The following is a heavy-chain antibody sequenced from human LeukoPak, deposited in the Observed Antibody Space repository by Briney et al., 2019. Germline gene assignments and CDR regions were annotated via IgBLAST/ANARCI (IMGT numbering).Heavy chain of an antibody. Sequence: ASVKVSCKASGYTFTSYYMHWVRQAPGQGLEWMGIINPSGGSTSYAQKFQGRVTMTRDTSTSTVYMELSSLRSEDTAVYYCARGVTIFGALKNWFDPWGQGTLVTVSS. CDR1: GYTFTSYY. J-gene: IGHJ5*02. CDR2: INPSGGST. CDR3: ARGVTIFGALKNWFDP. V-gene: IGHV1-46*01. D-gene: IGHD3-3*01.